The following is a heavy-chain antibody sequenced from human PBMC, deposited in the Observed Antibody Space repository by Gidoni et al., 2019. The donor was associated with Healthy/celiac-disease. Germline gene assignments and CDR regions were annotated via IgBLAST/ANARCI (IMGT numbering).Heavy chain of an antibody. CDR3: ARGPLDYDFWSGPDTYYFDY. V-gene: IGHV4-59*09. Sequence: LEWIGYIYYSGSTNYNPSLKSRVTISVDTPKNQFSLKLSSVTAADTAVYYCARGPLDYDFWSGPDTYYFDYWGQGTLVTVSS. CDR2: IYYSGST. J-gene: IGHJ4*02. D-gene: IGHD3-3*01.